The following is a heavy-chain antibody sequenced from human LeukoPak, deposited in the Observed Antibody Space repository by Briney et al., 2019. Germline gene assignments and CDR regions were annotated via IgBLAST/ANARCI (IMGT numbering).Heavy chain of an antibody. Sequence: GNLSLTRAVLGGPHRRSYWWDWVRQPPGKGLGWIGGIHPNGSPNYNPSLKSRVTISVDKSKNQFSLKLSSVTAADTAVYYCARGRRNPTDGKLVPRNYYYYGMDVWGQGTTVTVSS. V-gene: IGHV4-4*02. CDR3: ARGRRNPTDGKLVPRNYYYYGMDV. CDR2: IHPNGSP. D-gene: IGHD6-6*01. CDR1: GGPHRRSYW. J-gene: IGHJ6*02.